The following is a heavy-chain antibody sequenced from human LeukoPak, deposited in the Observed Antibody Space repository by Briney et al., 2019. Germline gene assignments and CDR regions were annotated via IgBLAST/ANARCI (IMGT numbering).Heavy chain of an antibody. CDR3: ARGRYGDYH. J-gene: IGHJ4*02. V-gene: IGHV3-74*01. D-gene: IGHD4-17*01. CDR1: GFGFSTSW. CDR2: INPDGSTT. Sequence: PGGSLRLSCAASGFGFSTSWMHWVRRAPGKGLVWVSGINPDGSTTTYADSVKGRFTISRENAKSTLYLHMNILRVEDTAVYYCARGRYGDYHWGQGILVTVSS.